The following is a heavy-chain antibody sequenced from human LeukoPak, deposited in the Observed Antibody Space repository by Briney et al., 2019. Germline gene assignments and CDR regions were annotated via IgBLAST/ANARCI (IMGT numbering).Heavy chain of an antibody. V-gene: IGHV3-20*04. Sequence: GGSLRLSCTASGSAFDEHVMSWVRQVPGKGLEWVSGINWSGGSTGYADPLSGRFTISRDNAKNSLYLQMDSLRAEDTALYYCARAPITSPFYFDYWGQGTLGTVSA. D-gene: IGHD2-2*01. CDR2: INWSGGST. CDR1: GSAFDEHV. CDR3: ARAPITSPFYFDY. J-gene: IGHJ4*02.